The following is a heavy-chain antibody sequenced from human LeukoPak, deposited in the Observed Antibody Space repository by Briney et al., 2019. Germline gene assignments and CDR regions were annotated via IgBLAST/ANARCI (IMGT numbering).Heavy chain of an antibody. CDR3: AKGYNYGPFDY. V-gene: IGHV4-31*03. CDR1: GGSISNGGYY. D-gene: IGHD5-18*01. CDR2: IYYSGNT. J-gene: IGHJ4*02. Sequence: PSETLSLTCTVSGGSISNGGYYWNWIRQHPGKGLEWIGYIYYSGNTYYNPSLKSRVTISVDTFKNQFSLKLSSVTAADTAVYYCAKGYNYGPFDYWGQGTLVTVSS.